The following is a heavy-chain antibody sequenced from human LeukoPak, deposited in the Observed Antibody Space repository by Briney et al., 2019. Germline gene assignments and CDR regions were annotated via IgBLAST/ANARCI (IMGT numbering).Heavy chain of an antibody. CDR3: ARVLYDSTFDPYYYYYGMDV. Sequence: SETLSLTCTVSGGSISSSSYYWGWIRQPPGKGLEWIGGIYYSGSTYYNPSLKSRVTISVDTSKNQFSLKLSSVTAADTAVYYCARVLYDSTFDPYYYYYGMDVWGQGTTVTVSS. CDR2: IYYSGST. CDR1: GGSISSSSYY. J-gene: IGHJ6*02. D-gene: IGHD3-22*01. V-gene: IGHV4-39*07.